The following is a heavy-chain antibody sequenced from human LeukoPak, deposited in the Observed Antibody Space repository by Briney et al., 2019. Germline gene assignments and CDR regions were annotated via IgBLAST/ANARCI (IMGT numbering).Heavy chain of an antibody. CDR2: ISAYAGNT. CDR1: GYTFSTYD. J-gene: IGHJ3*02. D-gene: IGHD3-10*01. Sequence: ASVKVSCKASGYTFSTYDITWVRQAPGQGLEWMGWISAYAGNTDYAQKLQGRVTMTTDTSTSKAYMDLRSLRSDDTAVYYCARAGGNYHGSGSYAFDIWGQGTMVTVSS. V-gene: IGHV1-18*01. CDR3: ARAGGNYHGSGSYAFDI.